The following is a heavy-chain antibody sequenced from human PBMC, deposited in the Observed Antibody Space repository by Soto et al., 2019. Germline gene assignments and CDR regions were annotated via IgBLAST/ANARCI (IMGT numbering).Heavy chain of an antibody. CDR2: TYFRSKWYN. CDR3: AKGDDRATTSGNAFDS. Sequence: PSQTLSLTCAISGASVSSNTASWNWIRQSPSRGLEWLGRTYFRSKWYNDYAVSVKSRIIINPDTSNNQFSLQLTSVTPEDTAVHFCAKGDDRATTSGNAFDSWGQGIMGTVAS. CDR1: GASVSSNTAS. J-gene: IGHJ4*02. V-gene: IGHV6-1*01. D-gene: IGHD3-16*01.